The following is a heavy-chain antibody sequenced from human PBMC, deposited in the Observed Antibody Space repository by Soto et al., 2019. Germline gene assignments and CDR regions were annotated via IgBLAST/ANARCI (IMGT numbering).Heavy chain of an antibody. CDR1: GYTFTSYG. D-gene: IGHD2-2*01. CDR3: ARVGYCSSTSCYSDY. Sequence: VASVKVSCKASGYTFTSYGISWVRQAPGRGLEWMGWISAYNGNTNYAQKLQGRVTMTTDTSTSTAYMELRSLRSDDTAVYYCARVGYCSSTSCYSDYWGQGTLVTVSS. CDR2: ISAYNGNT. V-gene: IGHV1-18*04. J-gene: IGHJ4*02.